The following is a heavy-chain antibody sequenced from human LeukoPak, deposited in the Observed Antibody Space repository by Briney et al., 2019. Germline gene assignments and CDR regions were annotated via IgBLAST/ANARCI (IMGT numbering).Heavy chain of an antibody. CDR2: INPNSGGT. V-gene: IGHV1-2*02. D-gene: IGHD6-13*01. CDR1: GYTFTGCY. Sequence: ASVKVSCKASGYTFTGCYMHWVRQAPGQGLEWMGWINPNSGGTNYAQKFQGRVTMTRDTSISTAYMELSRLRSDDTAVYYCARDLLAAAGTGYWGQGTLVTVSS. CDR3: ARDLLAAAGTGY. J-gene: IGHJ4*02.